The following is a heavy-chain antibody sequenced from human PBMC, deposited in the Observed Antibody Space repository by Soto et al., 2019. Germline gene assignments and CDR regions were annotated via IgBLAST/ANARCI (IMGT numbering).Heavy chain of an antibody. Sequence: GASVKVSCKASGGTFSSYTISWVRQAPGQGLEWMGRIIPILGIANYAQKFQGRVTITADKSTSTAYMELSSLRSEDTAVYYCAREGSRDGYQYYYYYYGMDVWGQGTKVTVSS. J-gene: IGHJ6*02. CDR1: GGTFSSYT. V-gene: IGHV1-69*04. CDR2: IIPILGIA. D-gene: IGHD3-10*01. CDR3: AREGSRDGYQYYYYYYGMDV.